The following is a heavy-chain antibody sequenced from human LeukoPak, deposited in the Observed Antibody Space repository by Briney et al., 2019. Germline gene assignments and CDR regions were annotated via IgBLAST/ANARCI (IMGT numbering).Heavy chain of an antibody. Sequence: SGPTLVKPTQTLTLTCTFSGFSLSTSGVGVGWIRQPPGKALEWLAFISWDDDKRYSPFLRSRLTISKDTSENQVVLIMTNMDPMDTATYYCAHRPAGGSYSHFGYWGQGTLVTVSS. CDR2: ISWDDDK. V-gene: IGHV2-5*02. J-gene: IGHJ4*02. CDR1: GFSLSTSGVG. D-gene: IGHD1-26*01. CDR3: AHRPAGGSYSHFGY.